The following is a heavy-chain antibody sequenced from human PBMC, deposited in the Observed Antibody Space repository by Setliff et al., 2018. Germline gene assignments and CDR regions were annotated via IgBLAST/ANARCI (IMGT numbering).Heavy chain of an antibody. CDR3: TKDLKKWLQFGWYFDL. Sequence: GASVKVSCNAPGYNFTGYYMYWVRQAPGQGLEWMGWINPNSGGTNYAQKFQGRVSMTRDTSISTAFLELNGLRSDDTAVYYCTKDLKKWLQFGWYFDLWGRGTLVTVSS. J-gene: IGHJ2*01. CDR2: INPNSGGT. CDR1: GYNFTGYY. V-gene: IGHV1-2*02. D-gene: IGHD5-12*01.